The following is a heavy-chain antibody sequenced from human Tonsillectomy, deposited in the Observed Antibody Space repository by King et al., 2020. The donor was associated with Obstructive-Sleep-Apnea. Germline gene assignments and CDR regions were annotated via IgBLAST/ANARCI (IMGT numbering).Heavy chain of an antibody. CDR1: GFTFSSYA. D-gene: IGHD3-22*01. Sequence: VQLVESGGGLVQPGGSLRLSCAASGFTFSSYAMSWVRQAPGKGLEWVSAMSGSGGGTNYADSVKGRFTISRDNSKNTLYLQMNSLRAEDTAVYYCAKGSVTMIVVARTLDYWGQGTLVTVSS. CDR2: MSGSGGGT. J-gene: IGHJ4*02. CDR3: AKGSVTMIVVARTLDY. V-gene: IGHV3-23*04.